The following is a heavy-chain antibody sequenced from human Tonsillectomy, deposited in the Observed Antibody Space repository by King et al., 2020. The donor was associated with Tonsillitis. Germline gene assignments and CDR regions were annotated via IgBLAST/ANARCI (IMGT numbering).Heavy chain of an antibody. D-gene: IGHD2-15*01. J-gene: IGHJ3*02. CDR3: AKDVTGYCSGGSCFDAFDI. CDR1: GFTFSSYG. V-gene: IGHV3-30*18. Sequence: VQLVESGGGVVQPGRSLRLSCAASGFTFSSYGMHWVRQAPGKGLEWVAVISYDGSNKYYADSVKGRFTISRDNPKNTLYLQMNSLRADDTAVYYCAKDVTGYCSGGSCFDAFDIWGQGTMVTVSS. CDR2: ISYDGSNK.